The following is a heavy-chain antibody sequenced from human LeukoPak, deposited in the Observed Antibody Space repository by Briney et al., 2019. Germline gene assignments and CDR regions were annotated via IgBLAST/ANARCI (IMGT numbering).Heavy chain of an antibody. CDR2: IKSTGAGGTT. Sequence: GGSLRLSCAASGFTFTSYWMSWVRQAPGEGLEWVSAIKSTGAGGTTYSADSVKGRFTISRDNSKNTLYLQMNTLGAEDTAVYYCAKEPPIIITFGGLIGSWGQGTLVTVSS. D-gene: IGHD3-16*02. CDR1: GFTFTSYW. CDR3: AKEPPIIITFGGLIGS. V-gene: IGHV3-23*01. J-gene: IGHJ5*02.